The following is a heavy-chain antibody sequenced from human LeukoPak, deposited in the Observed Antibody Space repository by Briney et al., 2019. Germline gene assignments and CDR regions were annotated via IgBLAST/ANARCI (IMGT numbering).Heavy chain of an antibody. V-gene: IGHV3-33*06. CDR1: GFTFSSYG. CDR2: IWYDRSNK. CDR3: AKDDGLDY. J-gene: IGHJ4*02. Sequence: PGRSLRLSCAAPGFTFSSYGMHWVRQAPGKGLEWVAVIWYDRSNKYYADSVKGRFTISRDNSKNTLYLQMNSLRAEDAAVYYCAKDDGLDYWGQGTLVTVSS.